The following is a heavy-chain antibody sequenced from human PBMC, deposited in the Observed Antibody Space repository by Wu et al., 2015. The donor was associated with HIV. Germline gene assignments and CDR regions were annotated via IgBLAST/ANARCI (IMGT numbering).Heavy chain of an antibody. Sequence: QVQLVQSGAEVKKPGASMKISCKASGYTFTTYYIHWVRQAPGQGLEWMGVINPSGGGTTYAQKFQGRVTMTRDTSTSTVYMELSSLRSEDTAMYFCANRNXVGNMEAFDIWGQGTKVIVSS. J-gene: IGHJ3*02. CDR3: ANRNXVGNMEAFDI. CDR1: GYTFTTYY. D-gene: IGHD1-1*01. V-gene: IGHV1-46*03. CDR2: INPSGGGT.